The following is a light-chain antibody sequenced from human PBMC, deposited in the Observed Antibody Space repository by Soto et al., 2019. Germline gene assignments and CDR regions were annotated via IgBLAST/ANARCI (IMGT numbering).Light chain of an antibody. CDR1: QSIISRY. J-gene: IGKJ4*01. CDR2: GAS. Sequence: EHVLTQSTGTLSLSPGERATLSCRASQSIISRYLAWYQQKPGRAPMLLIYGASTRATGIPDRFSGGGSGTEFSLTISRLETGDFAVYFCQQVVSSLTFGGGTKFEIK. CDR3: QQVVSSLT. V-gene: IGKV3-20*01.